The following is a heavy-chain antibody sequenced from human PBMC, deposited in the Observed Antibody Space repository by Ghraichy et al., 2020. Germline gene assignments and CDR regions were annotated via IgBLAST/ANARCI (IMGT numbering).Heavy chain of an antibody. Sequence: GGSLRLSCAASGFTFSSYAMSWVRQAPGKGLEWVSAISGSGGSTYYADSVKGRFTISRDNSKNTLYLQMNSLRAEDTAVYYCAKGQGYFDALKDYGMDVWGQGTTVTVSS. CDR1: GFTFSSYA. V-gene: IGHV3-23*01. CDR2: ISGSGGST. CDR3: AKGQGYFDALKDYGMDV. J-gene: IGHJ6*02. D-gene: IGHD3-9*01.